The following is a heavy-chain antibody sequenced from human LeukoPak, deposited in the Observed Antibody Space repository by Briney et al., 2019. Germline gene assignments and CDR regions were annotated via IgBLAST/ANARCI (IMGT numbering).Heavy chain of an antibody. Sequence: SVKVSCKASGGTFSSYAISWVRQAPGQGLEWMGGIIPIFGTANYAQKFQGRVTITTDESTSTAYMELSSLRSEDTAVYYCARGPYCGGDCYSSFDYCGQGTLVTVSS. CDR1: GGTFSSYA. CDR2: IIPIFGTA. V-gene: IGHV1-69*05. CDR3: ARGPYCGGDCYSSFDY. J-gene: IGHJ4*02. D-gene: IGHD2-21*02.